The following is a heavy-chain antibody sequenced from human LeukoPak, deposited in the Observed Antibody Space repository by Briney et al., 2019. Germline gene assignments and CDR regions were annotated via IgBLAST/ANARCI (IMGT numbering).Heavy chain of an antibody. Sequence: GLSLRLSCSASGFTFSSYTMHWVRQTPRKGLECVSTISSNGGSTFYADSVKGRFTISRDNSKNTLYLQMGGLRPEDTAVYYCATSLELLWHVGYWGQGTLVTVSS. D-gene: IGHD1-26*01. CDR2: ISSNGGST. J-gene: IGHJ4*02. V-gene: IGHV3-64D*06. CDR1: GFTFSSYT. CDR3: ATSLELLWHVGY.